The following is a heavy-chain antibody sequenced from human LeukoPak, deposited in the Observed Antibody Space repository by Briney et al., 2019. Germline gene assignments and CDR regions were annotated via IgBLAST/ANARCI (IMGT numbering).Heavy chain of an antibody. CDR1: GGSLSSYY. D-gene: IGHD3-22*01. J-gene: IGHJ4*02. CDR2: IYTSRST. Sequence: SDTLSLTCTVSGGSLSSYYWSWIRQPAAKGLEWIGRIYTSRSTNYNPSLPSRVTMSVDTSKNQFSLKLSSVTAADTAVYYCARALERYYYDSSGYYAHFDYWGQGTLVTVSS. CDR3: ARALERYYYDSSGYYAHFDY. V-gene: IGHV4-4*07.